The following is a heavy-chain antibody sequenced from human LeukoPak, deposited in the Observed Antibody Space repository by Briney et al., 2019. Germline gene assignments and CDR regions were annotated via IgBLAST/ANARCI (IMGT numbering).Heavy chain of an antibody. CDR2: IYTSGST. V-gene: IGHV4-4*07. D-gene: IGHD3-9*01. CDR3: ARDGNYDILTGYPGYYFDY. CDR1: GGSISSYY. Sequence: SETLSLTCTVSGGSISSYYWRWIRQPAGKGLEWIGRIYTSGSTNYNPSLKSRVTMSVDTSKNQFSLKLSSVTAADTAVYYCARDGNYDILTGYPGYYFDYWGQGTLVTVSS. J-gene: IGHJ4*02.